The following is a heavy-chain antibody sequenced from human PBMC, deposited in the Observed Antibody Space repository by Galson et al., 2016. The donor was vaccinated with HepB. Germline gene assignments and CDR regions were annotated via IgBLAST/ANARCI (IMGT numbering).Heavy chain of an antibody. CDR3: ARVFGAAYGIIWYSDL. V-gene: IGHV3-7*01. J-gene: IGHJ2*01. Sequence: SLRLSCAVSGFILTNYWMTWVRQAPGKGLEWVAIIKEDGSEKYYVGSVEGRFTISRDNPKNSVYLQMTSLRAEDTALYYCARVFGAAYGIIWYSDLWGRGTLVTVSS. CDR2: IKEDGSEK. D-gene: IGHD3-16*01. CDR1: GFILTNYW.